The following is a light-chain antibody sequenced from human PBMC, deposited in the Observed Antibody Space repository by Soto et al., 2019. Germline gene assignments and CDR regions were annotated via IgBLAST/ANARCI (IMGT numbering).Light chain of an antibody. CDR2: TND. J-gene: IGLJ2*01. CDR1: SSNIGGNT. V-gene: IGLV1-44*01. CDR3: AAWDDSLKGVV. Sequence: QSVLTQPPSASGTPGQRATISCSGSSSNIGGNTVNWFQQLPGTAPKLLIYTNDQRPPGVPDRFSGSKSGTSASLAISGLRSEDEADYYCAAWDDSLKGVVFGGGTKLTVL.